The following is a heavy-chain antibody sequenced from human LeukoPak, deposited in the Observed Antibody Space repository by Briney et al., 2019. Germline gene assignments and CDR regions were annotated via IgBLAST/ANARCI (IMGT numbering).Heavy chain of an antibody. CDR1: GFTFSSYA. D-gene: IGHD4-17*01. CDR2: ISGSGGST. V-gene: IGHV3-23*01. CDR3: AKAGNYGDYYFDF. J-gene: IGHJ4*02. Sequence: PGGSLRLSCAASGFTFSSYAMSWVRQAPGKGVEWVSAISGSGGSTYYADSVKGRFTISRDNSKNTLYLQMNSLRAEDTAVYYCAKAGNYGDYYFDFWGQGTLVTVSS.